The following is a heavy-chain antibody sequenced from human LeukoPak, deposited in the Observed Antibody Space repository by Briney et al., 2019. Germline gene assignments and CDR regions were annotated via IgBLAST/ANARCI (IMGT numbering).Heavy chain of an antibody. CDR2: IYYSGNT. D-gene: IGHD1-1*01. J-gene: IGHJ4*02. Sequence: SETLSLTCTVSGGSISSSTYYWGWTRQPPGKGLEWIGSIYYSGNTYYNPSLKSRVTISVDTSKNQFSLKLSSVTAADTALYHCSRQGTLAIDYWGQGTLVTVSS. CDR1: GGSISSSTYY. V-gene: IGHV4-39*01. CDR3: SRQGTLAIDY.